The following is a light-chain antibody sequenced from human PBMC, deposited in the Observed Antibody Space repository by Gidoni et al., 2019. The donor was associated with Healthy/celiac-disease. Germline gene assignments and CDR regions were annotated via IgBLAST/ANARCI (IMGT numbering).Light chain of an antibody. CDR2: EGS. Sequence: QSALTQPASVSGSPGQSITISCTGTSSDVGSYNLVSWYQQHPGKAPKLMIYEGSKRPSGVSXXFSXSKSXXXASXTXSGLQAEXEADYYXCSYXGSIVVFGGXXKLTVL. CDR3: CSYXGSIVV. J-gene: IGLJ2*01. CDR1: SSDVGSYNL. V-gene: IGLV2-23*01.